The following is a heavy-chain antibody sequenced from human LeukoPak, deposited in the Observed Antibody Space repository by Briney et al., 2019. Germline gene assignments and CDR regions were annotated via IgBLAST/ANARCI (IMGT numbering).Heavy chain of an antibody. J-gene: IGHJ4*02. Sequence: PGGSLRLSCAASGFTVSSNYMSWVRQAPGKGLEWVSVIYSGGSTDYKDSVKDRFIISRDNSKNTLYLQMNSLRAEDTAVYYCARVSYCSGGSCTYFDHWGQGTLVTVSS. V-gene: IGHV3-66*01. CDR3: ARVSYCSGGSCTYFDH. D-gene: IGHD2-15*01. CDR2: IYSGGST. CDR1: GFTVSSNY.